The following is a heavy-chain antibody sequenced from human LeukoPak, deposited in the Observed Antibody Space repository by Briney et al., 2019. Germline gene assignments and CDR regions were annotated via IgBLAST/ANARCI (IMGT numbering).Heavy chain of an antibody. Sequence: GGSLRLSCAASGFTFSSYWMHWVRQAPGKGLVWVSRIDSDGSSPIYADSVKGRFTISRDNAKNTLYLQMNSLRAEDTAVYFCSRGYSGGFDYWGQGTLVTVSS. D-gene: IGHD2-15*01. CDR2: IDSDGSSP. CDR1: GFTFSSYW. CDR3: SRGYSGGFDY. J-gene: IGHJ4*02. V-gene: IGHV3-74*01.